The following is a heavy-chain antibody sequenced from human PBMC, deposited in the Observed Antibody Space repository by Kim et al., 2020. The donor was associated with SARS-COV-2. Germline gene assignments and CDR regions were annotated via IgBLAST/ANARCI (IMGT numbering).Heavy chain of an antibody. CDR1: GGTFSSYA. CDR3: AGDREARRFLEWLRSDYYYGMDV. J-gene: IGHJ6*02. D-gene: IGHD3-3*01. Sequence: SVKVSCKASGGTFSSYAISWVRQAPGQGLEWMGGIIPIFGTANYAQKFQGRVTITADESTSTAYMELSSLRSEDTAVYYCAGDREARRFLEWLRSDYYYGMDVWGQGTTVTVSS. CDR2: IIPIFGTA. V-gene: IGHV1-69*13.